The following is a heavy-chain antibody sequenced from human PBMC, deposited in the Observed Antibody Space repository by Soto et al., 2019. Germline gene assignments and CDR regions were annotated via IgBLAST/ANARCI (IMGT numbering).Heavy chain of an antibody. CDR1: GYTFTSYY. D-gene: IGHD4-17*01. Sequence: GASVKVSCKASGYTFTSYYMHWVRQAPGQGLEWMGIINPSGGSTSYAQKFQGRVTMTRDTSTSTVYMELSSLRSEDTAVYYCASLAVHDYGDYGDYYYYGMDVWGQGTTVTVSS. CDR3: ASLAVHDYGDYGDYYYYGMDV. V-gene: IGHV1-46*01. J-gene: IGHJ6*02. CDR2: INPSGGST.